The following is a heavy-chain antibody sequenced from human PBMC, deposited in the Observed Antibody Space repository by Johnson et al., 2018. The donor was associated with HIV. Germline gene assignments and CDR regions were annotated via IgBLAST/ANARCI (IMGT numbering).Heavy chain of an antibody. CDR2: IYSGGST. D-gene: IGHD6-13*01. CDR3: ARDGGARGSSWYEGVFGI. J-gene: IGHJ3*02. Sequence: VQLVESGGGVVQPGRSLRLSCAASGFTISSNYMSWVRQAPGKGLEWVSLIYSGGSTYYADSVKGRFTISRDTSKNSLYLQMNSLRAEDTAVYYCARDGGARGSSWYEGVFGIWGQGTMVTVSP. V-gene: IGHV3-66*01. CDR1: GFTISSNY.